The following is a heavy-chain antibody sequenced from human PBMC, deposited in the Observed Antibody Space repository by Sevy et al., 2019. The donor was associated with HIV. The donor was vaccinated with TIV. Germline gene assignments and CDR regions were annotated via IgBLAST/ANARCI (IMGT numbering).Heavy chain of an antibody. Sequence: SETLSLTCTVSGGSVTSGDYSWGWFRQSPGKGLEWIGCIYNSEQTYYNPSLKSRVAISVDASQNLFSLKLSSVTAADTAVYYCARRNWNYVYWFDPWGQGTLVTVSS. J-gene: IGHJ5*02. V-gene: IGHV4-39*02. D-gene: IGHD1-7*01. CDR2: IYNSEQT. CDR1: GGSVTSGDYS. CDR3: ARRNWNYVYWFDP.